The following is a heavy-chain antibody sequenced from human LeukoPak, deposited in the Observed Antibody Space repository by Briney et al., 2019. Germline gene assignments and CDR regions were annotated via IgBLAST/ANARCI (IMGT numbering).Heavy chain of an antibody. CDR3: ATDHYWSIDY. CDR1: RFTFSNYG. V-gene: IGHV3-48*04. J-gene: IGHJ4*02. Sequence: PGGSLRLSCAASRFTFSNYGVNWVRQAPGKGLEWVSYINSRSSTIYYADSVRGRFTISRDIAKNTLYLQMNSLRAEDTGVYYCATDHYWSIDYWGRGTLVTVSS. D-gene: IGHD3-3*01. CDR2: INSRSSTI.